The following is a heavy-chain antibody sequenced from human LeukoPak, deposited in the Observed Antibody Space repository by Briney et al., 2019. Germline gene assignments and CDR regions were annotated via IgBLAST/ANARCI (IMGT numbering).Heavy chain of an antibody. CDR1: GGSISSGSYY. J-gene: IGHJ4*02. CDR2: IYTSGST. CDR3: ARGVATTRYTY. V-gene: IGHV4-61*02. Sequence: SQTLSLTCTVSGGSISSGSYYWSWIRQPAGKGLEWVGRIYTSGSTHYNPSLKSRVTISVDTSKNQFSLKLSSVTAADTAVYYCARGVATTRYTYWGQGTLVTVSS. D-gene: IGHD5-12*01.